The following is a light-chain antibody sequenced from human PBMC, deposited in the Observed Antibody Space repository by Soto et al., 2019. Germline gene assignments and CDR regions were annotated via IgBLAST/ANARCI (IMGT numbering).Light chain of an antibody. CDR3: QQSSSSPVT. J-gene: IGKJ5*01. CDR2: KTS. Sequence: DIQLTQSPSSLSVSVGDSVTITCRASQTIGNYVNWYQQKPGKAPEVLIYKTSTLQSGAPSRFRGSGSGTDFTLTINTLQPEDVATYYCQQSSSSPVTFGQDTRLDIK. CDR1: QTIGNY. V-gene: IGKV1-39*01.